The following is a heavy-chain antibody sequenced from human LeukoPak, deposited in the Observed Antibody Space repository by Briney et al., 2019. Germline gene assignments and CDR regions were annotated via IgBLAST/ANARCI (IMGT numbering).Heavy chain of an antibody. Sequence: SETLSLTCAVYGGSFSGYYWSWIRQPPGKGLEWIGEINHSGSTNYNPSLKSRVTISVDTSKNQFSLKLSSVTAADTAVYYCARRDYVWGSYRLHPSNFDYWGQGTLVTVSS. D-gene: IGHD3-16*02. V-gene: IGHV4-34*01. CDR3: ARRDYVWGSYRLHPSNFDY. CDR1: GGSFSGYY. CDR2: INHSGST. J-gene: IGHJ4*02.